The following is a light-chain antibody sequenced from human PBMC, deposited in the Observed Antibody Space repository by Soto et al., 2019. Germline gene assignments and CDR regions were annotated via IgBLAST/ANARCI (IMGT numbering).Light chain of an antibody. CDR3: MQALQSPLT. J-gene: IGKJ1*01. Sequence: DIVMTQSPLSLPVTPGEPASISCRSSQSLLHKSRYNDLDSFLQKPGQSPQLLICLGSTRASGLPDRFIGSASGTNFTLNISRGEAADIGVYYCMQALQSPLTFGRGNKVDIK. CDR1: QSLLHKSRYND. CDR2: LGS. V-gene: IGKV2-28*01.